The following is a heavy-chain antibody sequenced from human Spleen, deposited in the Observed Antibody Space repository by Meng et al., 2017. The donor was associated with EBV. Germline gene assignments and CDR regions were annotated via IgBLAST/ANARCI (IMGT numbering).Heavy chain of an antibody. D-gene: IGHD2-15*01. CDR1: GFTFSTYS. Sequence: EVQLVESGGXLVKPGGSLRLSCAASGFTFSTYSMNWVRQAPGKGLEWVSFISFSSNYIYYADSVKGRFTISRDNAKNSLSLQMNSLRAEDTAVYYCARDGQGLLRGIDYWGQGTLVTVSS. J-gene: IGHJ4*02. CDR2: ISFSSNYI. V-gene: IGHV3-21*01. CDR3: ARDGQGLLRGIDY.